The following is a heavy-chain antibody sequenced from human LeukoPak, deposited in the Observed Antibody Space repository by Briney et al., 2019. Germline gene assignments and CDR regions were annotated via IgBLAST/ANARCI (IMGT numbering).Heavy chain of an antibody. V-gene: IGHV4-39*01. J-gene: IGHJ1*01. CDR1: GHSVRGSSYY. CDR2: IYYSGST. D-gene: IGHD3-22*01. CDR3: ASRYYYDTRGYFPH. Sequence: PSETLSLTCTVSGHSVRGSSYYCGWVRQSPERGREWGQSIYYSGSTYYSASFKSRVSISVDTSQNKFSLKLRSVTAADRAVYYCASRYYYDTRGYFPHWGQGTLVAVHS.